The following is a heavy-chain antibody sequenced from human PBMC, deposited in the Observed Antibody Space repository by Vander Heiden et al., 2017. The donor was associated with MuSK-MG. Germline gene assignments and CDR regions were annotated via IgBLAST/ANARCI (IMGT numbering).Heavy chain of an antibody. D-gene: IGHD3-10*01. V-gene: IGHV3-48*01. CDR2: ISSSSSTI. CDR1: GFTFSSYS. CDR3: ARETDYGSGSYPFDY. J-gene: IGHJ4*02. Sequence: EVQLVESGGGCVQPGGSLRLSWSASGFTFSSYSMNWVRQAPGKGLEGVSYISSSSSTIYYADSGKCRFTISRDNAKNSLYMQMNRLRAEETAVYYCARETDYGSGSYPFDYWGQGTMVTVSS.